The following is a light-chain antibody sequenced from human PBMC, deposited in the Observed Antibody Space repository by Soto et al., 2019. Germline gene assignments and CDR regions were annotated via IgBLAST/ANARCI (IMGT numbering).Light chain of an antibody. CDR3: NSYTSSSLYV. CDR2: EVT. CDR1: SSDVGVYNF. V-gene: IGLV2-14*01. Sequence: QSALTQPASVSGSPGQSITISCTGTSSDVGVYNFVSWYQQHPGKAPKRMIYEVTNRPSGVSNRFSGSKSGNTASLTISGLQAEDEADYYCNSYTSSSLYVFGTGTKLTVL. J-gene: IGLJ1*01.